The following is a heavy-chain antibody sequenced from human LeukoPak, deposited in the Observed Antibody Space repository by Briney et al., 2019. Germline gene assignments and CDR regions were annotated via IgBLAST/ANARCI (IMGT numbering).Heavy chain of an antibody. CDR3: AHGAMYQLDY. V-gene: IGHV3-23*01. CDR2: ITAGGDTT. Sequence: GGSLRLSCAASGFTFSSNAMTWVRQAPGQGLECVSAITAGGDTTYYADSVKGRFTISGDNSRNTLFLQMNSLRAEDTAVYYCAHGAMYQLDYWGQGTLVTVSS. D-gene: IGHD2-2*01. CDR1: GFTFSSNA. J-gene: IGHJ4*02.